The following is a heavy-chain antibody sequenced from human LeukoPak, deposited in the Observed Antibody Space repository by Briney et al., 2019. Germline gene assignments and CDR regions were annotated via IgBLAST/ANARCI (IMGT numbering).Heavy chain of an antibody. D-gene: IGHD6-19*01. J-gene: IGHJ2*01. CDR2: IYNSEST. V-gene: IGHV4-4*09. CDR1: GGSISSYY. CDR3: ARFHSGPSGWYVLWYFDL. Sequence: SETLSLTCTVSGGSISSYYWSWIRQPPGKGLEWIGYIYNSESTKYNSSLESRVTMSVDASKNQLYLKLSSVTAADTAVYYCARFHSGPSGWYVLWYFDLWGRGTLVTVSS.